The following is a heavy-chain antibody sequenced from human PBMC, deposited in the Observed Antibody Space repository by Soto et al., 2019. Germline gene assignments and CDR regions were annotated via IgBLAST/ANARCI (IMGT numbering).Heavy chain of an antibody. D-gene: IGHD1-1*01. CDR1: GYTFTGYY. V-gene: IGHV1-2*02. CDR3: AREPATAKPEGVDF. Sequence: ASVKVSCKASGYTFTGYYMHWVRQAPGQGLEWMGWINPNSGGTNYAPKFQGGVTMTRDTSITTAYMELSRLRSGDTAVYYCAREPATAKPEGVDFWGQGTLVTVSS. J-gene: IGHJ4*02. CDR2: INPNSGGT.